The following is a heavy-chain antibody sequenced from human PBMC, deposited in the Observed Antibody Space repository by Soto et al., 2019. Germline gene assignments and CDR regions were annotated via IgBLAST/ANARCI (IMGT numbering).Heavy chain of an antibody. CDR3: ARGRSSPDFDP. CDR1: GGTFTNYV. D-gene: IGHD6-6*01. Sequence: QVQLVQSGAEVRKPGSSVKVSCKISGGTFTNYVISWLRQAPGQGLEWMGGLIPIFGAANLAQKFQGRVTITADESTSTVNMELSSLTSDDTAVYYCARGRSSPDFDPWGQGTRVTVSS. J-gene: IGHJ5*02. V-gene: IGHV1-69*01. CDR2: LIPIFGAA.